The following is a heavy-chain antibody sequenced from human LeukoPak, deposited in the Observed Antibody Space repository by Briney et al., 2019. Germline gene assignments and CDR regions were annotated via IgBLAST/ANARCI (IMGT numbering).Heavy chain of an antibody. CDR3: ARARWSSTGWFLGY. CDR2: VNPQGSGT. CDR1: GFTFSSYW. J-gene: IGHJ4*02. D-gene: IGHD6-19*01. Sequence: GGSLRLSCAASGFTFSSYWMHWVRQAPGKGLVWVSRVNPQGSGTSYTDSVKGRSTISRDNAKDALHLRMDNLRVEDTAVYYCARARWSSTGWFLGYWGQGTLVTVSS. V-gene: IGHV3-74*01.